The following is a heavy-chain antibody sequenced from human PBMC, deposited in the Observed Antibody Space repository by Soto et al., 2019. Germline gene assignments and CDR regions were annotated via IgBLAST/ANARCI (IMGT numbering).Heavy chain of an antibody. CDR2: ISSSSSTI. CDR3: AREWGLRWTGFDY. D-gene: IGHD4-17*01. J-gene: IGHJ4*02. Sequence: GGSLRLSCAASGFTFSSYSMNWVRQAPGKGLEWVSYISSSSSTIYYADSVKGRFTISRDNAKNSLYLQMNSLRAEDTAVYYCAREWGLRWTGFDYWGQGTLVTVSS. CDR1: GFTFSSYS. V-gene: IGHV3-48*01.